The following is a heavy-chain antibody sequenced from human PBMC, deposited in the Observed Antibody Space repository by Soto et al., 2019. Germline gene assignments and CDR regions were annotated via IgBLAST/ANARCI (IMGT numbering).Heavy chain of an antibody. CDR3: VGRLTYIYNYFDS. CDR1: GDSISSATHY. D-gene: IGHD2-21*01. V-gene: IGHV4-31*03. Sequence: SETLSLTCTVSGDSISSATHYWNWIRQHPGKGLEWIVYVSSSGNPYYSPSLKSRVFMSVDTSKNLFSLKLSSVTAADTAIYYCVGRLTYIYNYFDSWGQGTQVTVSS. J-gene: IGHJ4*02. CDR2: VSSSGNP.